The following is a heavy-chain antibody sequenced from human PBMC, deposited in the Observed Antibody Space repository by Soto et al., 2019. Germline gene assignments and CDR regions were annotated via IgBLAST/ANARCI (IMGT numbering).Heavy chain of an antibody. V-gene: IGHV3-33*01. CDR1: GFILSSSG. CDR3: ARDGRRGYDLDV. Sequence: QVQLVESGGGVVQPGGSLRLSCAASGFILSSSGVQWVRQAPVKGLEWVAVLWYDGNKKNYADSVKGRCTISRDSSKNTLYLEINSLRAEDTAVYYCARDGRRGYDLDVWGQGTTVTVSS. J-gene: IGHJ6*02. CDR2: LWYDGNKK.